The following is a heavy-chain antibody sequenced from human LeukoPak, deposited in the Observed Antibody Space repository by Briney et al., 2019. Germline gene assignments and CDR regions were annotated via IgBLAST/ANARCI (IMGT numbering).Heavy chain of an antibody. CDR2: IYSGGST. Sequence: GGSLRLSCAASEFSVGSNYMTWVRQAPGKGLEWVSLIYSGGSTYYADSVKGRFTISRDNSKNTLYLQMNSLRAEDTAVYYCAKPLALMYNWNDGGFDYWGQGTLVTVSS. CDR1: EFSVGSNY. J-gene: IGHJ4*02. V-gene: IGHV3-66*02. D-gene: IGHD1-20*01. CDR3: AKPLALMYNWNDGGFDY.